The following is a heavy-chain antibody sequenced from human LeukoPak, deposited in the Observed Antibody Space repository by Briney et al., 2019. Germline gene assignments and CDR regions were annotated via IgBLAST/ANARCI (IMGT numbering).Heavy chain of an antibody. CDR2: IYTSGST. J-gene: IGHJ6*03. D-gene: IGHD3-3*01. Sequence: SETLSLTCTVSGGFISSYYWSWLRQPAGKGLEWIGRIYTSGSTNYNPSLKSRVTMSVDTSKNQFSLKLSSVTAADTAVYYCARDGYYDFWSGYNYYYYYMDVWGKGTTVTVSS. CDR1: GGFISSYY. CDR3: ARDGYYDFWSGYNYYYYYMDV. V-gene: IGHV4-4*07.